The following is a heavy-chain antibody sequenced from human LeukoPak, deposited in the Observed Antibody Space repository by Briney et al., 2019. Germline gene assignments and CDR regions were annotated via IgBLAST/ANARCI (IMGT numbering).Heavy chain of an antibody. D-gene: IGHD3-22*01. CDR1: GFTFSSYW. J-gene: IGHJ4*02. CDR3: ARDRGADYYDSSGL. Sequence: GGSLRLSCAASGFTFSSYWMSWVRQAPGKGLEWVANIKQDGSEKYYVDSVKGRFTISRDNAKNSLYLQMNSLRAEDTAVYYCARDRGADYYDSSGLWGQGTLVTVSS. CDR2: IKQDGSEK. V-gene: IGHV3-7*01.